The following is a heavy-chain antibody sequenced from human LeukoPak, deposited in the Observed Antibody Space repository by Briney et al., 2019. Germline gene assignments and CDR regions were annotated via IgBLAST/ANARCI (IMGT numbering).Heavy chain of an antibody. D-gene: IGHD5-12*01. CDR2: ISGSGGST. V-gene: IGHV3-23*01. CDR3: AKRSYSGYDIFGY. Sequence: GGSLRLSCAASGFTLSSYAMSWVRQAPGKGLEWVSAISGSGGSTYYADSVKGRFTISRDNSKNTLYLQMNSLRAEDTAVYYCAKRSYSGYDIFGYWGQGTLVTVSS. J-gene: IGHJ4*02. CDR1: GFTLSSYA.